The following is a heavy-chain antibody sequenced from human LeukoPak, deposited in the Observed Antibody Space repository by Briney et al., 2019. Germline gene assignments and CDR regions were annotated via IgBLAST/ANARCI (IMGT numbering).Heavy chain of an antibody. D-gene: IGHD3-10*01. V-gene: IGHV3-11*01. J-gene: IGHJ6*03. Sequence: KPGGSLRLSCAASGFTFSDYYMSWIRQAPGKGLEWVSYISSSGSTIYYADSVKGRFTISRDNAKNSLYLQMNSLRAEDTALYYCAREYEPYTKGGEFRAYYYYYYMDVWGKGTTVTVSS. CDR1: GFTFSDYY. CDR3: AREYEPYTKGGEFRAYYYYYYMDV. CDR2: ISSSGSTI.